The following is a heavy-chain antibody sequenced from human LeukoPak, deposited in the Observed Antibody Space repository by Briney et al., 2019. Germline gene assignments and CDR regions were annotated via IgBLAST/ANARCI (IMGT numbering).Heavy chain of an antibody. Sequence: GGSLRLSCAASGFTFSSHGMHWVRQAPGKGLEWVAFIRYDGSNKYYADPVKGRFTISRDNSKNTLYLQMNSLRAEDTAVYYCAKESYCSSTSCPFDYWGQGTLVTVSS. CDR1: GFTFSSHG. D-gene: IGHD2-2*01. CDR2: IRYDGSNK. V-gene: IGHV3-30*02. J-gene: IGHJ4*02. CDR3: AKESYCSSTSCPFDY.